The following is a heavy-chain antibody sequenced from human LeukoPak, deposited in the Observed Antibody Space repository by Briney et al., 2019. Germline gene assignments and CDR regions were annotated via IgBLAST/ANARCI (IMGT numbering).Heavy chain of an antibody. D-gene: IGHD3-10*01. Sequence: GGSLRLSCAASGFTFSSYGMHWVRQAPGKGLEWVAVIWYDGSNKYYADSVKGRFTISRDNSKNTLYLQMNSLRAEDTAVYYCARDPTGPLWLAPSQLDLWGRGTLVTVSS. J-gene: IGHJ2*01. CDR2: IWYDGSNK. V-gene: IGHV3-33*01. CDR3: ARDPTGPLWLAPSQLDL. CDR1: GFTFSSYG.